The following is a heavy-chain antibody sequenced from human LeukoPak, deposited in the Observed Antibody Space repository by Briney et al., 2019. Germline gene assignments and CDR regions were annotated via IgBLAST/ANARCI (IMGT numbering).Heavy chain of an antibody. CDR2: IYPDDSDT. D-gene: IGHD1-14*01. CDR1: GYSFTTYW. CDR3: ARHNREYASDSPLDY. Sequence: GESLKISCKGSGYSFTTYWIVWVRQMPGKGLEWMGIIYPDDSDTRYSPSFQGQVTISADKSISTAYLQWSSLKASDTAMYYCARHNREYASDSPLDYWGQGTLVAVSS. V-gene: IGHV5-51*01. J-gene: IGHJ4*02.